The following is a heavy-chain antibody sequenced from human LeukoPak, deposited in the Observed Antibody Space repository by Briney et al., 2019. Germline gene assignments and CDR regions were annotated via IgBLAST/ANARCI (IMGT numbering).Heavy chain of an antibody. CDR3: VNSSPGGGWLVSGNFDY. CDR2: IYYSGST. Sequence: SDTLSLTCTVSGGSISSNNYYWGWIRQPPGKGLEWFGSIYYSGSTYYNPSLKSRVTISVDTSKNQFSLKLSSVTAADTAVYYCVNSSPGGGWLVSGNFDYWGQGTLVTVSS. CDR1: GGSISSNNYY. D-gene: IGHD6-19*01. V-gene: IGHV4-39*01. J-gene: IGHJ4*02.